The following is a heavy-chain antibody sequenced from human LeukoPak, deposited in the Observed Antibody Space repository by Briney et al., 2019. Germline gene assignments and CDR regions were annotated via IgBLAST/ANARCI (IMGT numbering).Heavy chain of an antibody. J-gene: IGHJ4*02. CDR1: GFTFSSYG. Sequence: GGSLRLSCAASGFTFSSYGMHWVRQAPGKGLEWVAVIWYDGSNKYYADSVKGRFTISRDNSKNTLYLQMNSLRAEDTAVYYCAKDPLVRGLTYDQWGQGTLVTVSS. CDR2: IWYDGSNK. V-gene: IGHV3-33*06. CDR3: AKDPLVRGLTYDQ. D-gene: IGHD3-10*01.